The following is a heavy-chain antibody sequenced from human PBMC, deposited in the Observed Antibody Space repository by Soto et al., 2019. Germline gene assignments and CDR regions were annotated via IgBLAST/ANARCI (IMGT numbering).Heavy chain of an antibody. CDR2: IIPIFGTA. J-gene: IGHJ4*02. Sequence: GSAVKACCKASGGTFSSYAISWVRQAPGQGLEWMGGIIPIFGTANYAQKFQGRVTITADESTSTAYMELSSLRSEDTAVYYGVRGGQHRMAKRDYSRQGTLVTV. CDR1: GGTFSSYA. V-gene: IGHV1-69*13. CDR3: VRGGQHRMAKRDY. D-gene: IGHD2-21*01.